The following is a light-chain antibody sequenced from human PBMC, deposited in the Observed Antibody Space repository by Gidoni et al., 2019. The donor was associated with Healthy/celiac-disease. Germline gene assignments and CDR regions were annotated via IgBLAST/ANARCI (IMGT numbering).Light chain of an antibody. CDR2: GAS. V-gene: IGKV3-20*01. Sequence: EIVLTQSPGTRSLSPGERATLSCSASQSVSSSYLAWYQQKPGQAPRLLIYGASSRATGIPERFSGSGSGTDFTLTISRLEPEDFAVYYCQQYGSSRGTFGGGTKVEIK. CDR3: QQYGSSRGT. J-gene: IGKJ4*01. CDR1: QSVSSSY.